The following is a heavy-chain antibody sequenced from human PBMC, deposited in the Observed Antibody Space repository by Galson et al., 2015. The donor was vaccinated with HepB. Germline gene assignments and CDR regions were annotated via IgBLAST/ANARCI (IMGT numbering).Heavy chain of an antibody. CDR1: GYTFTSYV. D-gene: IGHD6-19*01. V-gene: IGHV7-4-1*02. Sequence: SVKVSCKASGYTFTSYVINWVRQAPGQGLEWMGGINTNTGTPTYAQGFTGRFVFSLDTSVSTAYLQISSLKTEDTAVYYCARVTSIYDFSSRAYSYCYYGRDVWGQGTTVAVSS. CDR3: ARVTSIYDFSSRAYSYCYYGRDV. CDR2: INTNTGTP. J-gene: IGHJ6*02.